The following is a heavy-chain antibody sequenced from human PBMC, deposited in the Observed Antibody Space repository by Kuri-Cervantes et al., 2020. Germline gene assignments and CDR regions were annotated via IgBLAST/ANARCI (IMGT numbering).Heavy chain of an antibody. V-gene: IGHV3-49*04. CDR3: ARDMELLGLDC. D-gene: IGHD1-26*01. J-gene: IGHJ4*02. CDR1: GFTFGDYA. CDR2: IRSKAYGGTT. Sequence: GGSLRLSCTASGFTFGDYAMSWVRQAPGKGLEWVGFIRSKAYGGTTEYAASVKGRFTISRDDSKSIAYLQMNSLRAEDTAVYYCARDMELLGLDCWGQGTLVTVSS.